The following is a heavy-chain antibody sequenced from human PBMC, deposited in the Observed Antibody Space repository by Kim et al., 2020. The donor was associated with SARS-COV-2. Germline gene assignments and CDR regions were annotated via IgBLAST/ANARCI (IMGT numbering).Heavy chain of an antibody. V-gene: IGHV3-21*01. Sequence: GGSLRLSCAASGFTFSSYSMNWVRQAPGKGLEWVSSISSSSSYIYYADSVKGRFTISRDNAKNSLYLQMNSLRAEDTAVYYCARDPTYSGYEVSFDYWGQGDLVTVSS. CDR3: ARDPTYSGYEVSFDY. CDR1: GFTFSSYS. D-gene: IGHD5-12*01. J-gene: IGHJ4*02. CDR2: ISSSSSYI.